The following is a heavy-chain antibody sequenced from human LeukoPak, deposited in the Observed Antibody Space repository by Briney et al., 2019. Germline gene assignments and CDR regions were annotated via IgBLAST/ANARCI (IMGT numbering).Heavy chain of an antibody. CDR1: GFTFSSYA. J-gene: IGHJ3*02. CDR3: AKCLWSSSQYDAFDI. CDR2: ISGSGGST. Sequence: GGSLRLPCAASGFTFSSYAMGWVRQAPGKGLEWVSAISGSGGSTYYADSVKGRFTISRDNSKNTLYLQMNSLRAEDTAVYYCAKCLWSSSQYDAFDIWGQGTMVTVSS. D-gene: IGHD2/OR15-2a*01. V-gene: IGHV3-23*01.